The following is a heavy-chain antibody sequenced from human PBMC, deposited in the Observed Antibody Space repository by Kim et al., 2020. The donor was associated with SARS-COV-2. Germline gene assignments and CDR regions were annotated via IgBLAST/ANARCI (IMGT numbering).Heavy chain of an antibody. V-gene: IGHV1-58*01. CDR2: IVVGSGKT. CDR1: GFTFTKSA. J-gene: IGHJ6*02. D-gene: IGHD3-16*01. Sequence: SVKVSCKASGFTFTKSAVQWVRQARGQRLEWLGWIVVGSGKTTYAHKFQQRVTITRDMSTSTAYMDLSSLSSEDTAVYYCAAASRYVDYAMDVWGQGTTVTVSS. CDR3: AAASRYVDYAMDV.